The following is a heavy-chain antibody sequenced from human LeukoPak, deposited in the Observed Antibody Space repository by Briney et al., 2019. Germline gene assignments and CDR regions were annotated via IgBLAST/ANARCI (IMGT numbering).Heavy chain of an antibody. J-gene: IGHJ6*03. Sequence: GGSLRLSCAASGFTFSYYWMSWVRQAPGKGLEWVANIKEDGSENYSVDSVKGRFTISRDNAKNSLYLQMNSLRAEDTAVYYCARDGRLLNYNMDVWGKGTTVTVSS. D-gene: IGHD2-15*01. CDR1: GFTFSYYW. CDR2: IKEDGSEN. V-gene: IGHV3-7*01. CDR3: ARDGRLLNYNMDV.